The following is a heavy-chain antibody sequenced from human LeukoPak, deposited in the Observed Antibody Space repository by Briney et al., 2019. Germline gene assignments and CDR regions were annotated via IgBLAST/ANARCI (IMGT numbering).Heavy chain of an antibody. CDR1: GGSISSSSYY. J-gene: IGHJ5*02. Sequence: NPSETLSLTCTVSGGSISSSSYYRGWIRQPPGKGLEWIGSIYYSGSTYYNPSLKSRVTISVDTSKNQFSLKLSSVTAADTAVYYCARHYGWFDPWGQGTLVTVSS. D-gene: IGHD3-16*01. V-gene: IGHV4-39*01. CDR2: IYYSGST. CDR3: ARHYGWFDP.